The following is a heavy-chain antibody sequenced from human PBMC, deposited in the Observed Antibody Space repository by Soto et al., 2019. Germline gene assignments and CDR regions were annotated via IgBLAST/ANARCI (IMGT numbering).Heavy chain of an antibody. D-gene: IGHD1-7*01. CDR3: AGTTSHQWYYMDV. V-gene: IGHV6-1*01. CDR1: GDRVSSNSAA. Sequence: QTLSLTCAISGDRVSSNSAAWNWIRLSPSRGLEWLARTYYRSRWYNDYAVSVRSRITVNPDTSKNQFSLQLTSVTPEDTAVYYCAGTTSHQWYYMDVWGKGTTVTVS. J-gene: IGHJ6*03. CDR2: TYYRSRWYN.